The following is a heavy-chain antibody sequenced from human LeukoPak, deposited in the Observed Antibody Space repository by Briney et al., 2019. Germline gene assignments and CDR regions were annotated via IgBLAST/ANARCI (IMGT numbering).Heavy chain of an antibody. J-gene: IGHJ4*02. CDR3: AKDLRDDRRSYYFDS. V-gene: IGHV3-30*18. CDR1: GFTFSSYG. Sequence: GGSPRLSCAASGFTFSSYGMHWVRQAPGKGMEWVAVISYDGSEQYYADSVKGRFTISRDNSKNTLYLQMNSLRTEDTAVYYCAKDLRDDRRSYYFDSWGLGTLVTVSS. D-gene: IGHD3-22*01. CDR2: ISYDGSEQ.